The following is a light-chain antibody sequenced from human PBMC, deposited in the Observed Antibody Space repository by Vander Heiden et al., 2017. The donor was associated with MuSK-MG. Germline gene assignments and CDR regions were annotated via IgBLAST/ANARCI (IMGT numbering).Light chain of an antibody. Sequence: EIDMTQSPATLSVSPGERATLSCRASQSVSSNLAWYQQKPGQAPRLLIYGASTRATGIPARFSGSGSGTEFTLTISSLQSEDFAVYYCQQYNNWPPWTFGQGTKVEIK. CDR2: GAS. CDR1: QSVSSN. V-gene: IGKV3-15*01. CDR3: QQYNNWPPWT. J-gene: IGKJ1*01.